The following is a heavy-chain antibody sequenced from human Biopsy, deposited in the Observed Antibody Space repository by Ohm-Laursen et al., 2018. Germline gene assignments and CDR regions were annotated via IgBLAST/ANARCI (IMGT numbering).Heavy chain of an antibody. D-gene: IGHD3-10*01. J-gene: IGHJ6*02. Sequence: SLRLSCAASGFNFNHYAMQWVRQVPGKGLEWVSSISWSNDNIHYADSVKGRFTISRDNAKNSLYLQMNSLRAEDTAFYYCAKVRKAFGESGSQYNSDMDVWGQGTTVTVSS. CDR2: ISWSNDNI. CDR1: GFNFNHYA. CDR3: AKVRKAFGESGSQYNSDMDV. V-gene: IGHV3-9*01.